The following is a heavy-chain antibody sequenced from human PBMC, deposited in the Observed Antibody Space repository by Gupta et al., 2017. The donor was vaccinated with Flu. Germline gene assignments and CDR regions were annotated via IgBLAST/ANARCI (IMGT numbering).Heavy chain of an antibody. CDR2: IKQDGSER. V-gene: IGHV3-7*01. CDR3: ARDSGYQLPSVEWVESDWFDP. J-gene: IGHJ5*02. CDR1: YW. Sequence: YWVSWVRQATGKGLEWVANIKQDGSERSYVDSVEGRFTIYRVNAKNLLYLQMNSLRAEDTAVYYCARDSGYQLPSVEWVESDWFDPGGQGTLVIVSS. D-gene: IGHD3-3*01.